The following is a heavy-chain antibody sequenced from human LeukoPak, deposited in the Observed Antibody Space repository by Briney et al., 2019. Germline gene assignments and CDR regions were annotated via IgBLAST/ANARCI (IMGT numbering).Heavy chain of an antibody. CDR2: IKPDGSEK. V-gene: IGHV3-7*01. CDR3: ARDRKGSGFPFDY. D-gene: IGHD6-19*01. Sequence: GGSLRLSCAASGFTFSDYWMTWVRQAPGKGLEWVANIKPDGSEKYYVDSVRGRFTISRDNAKNSLYLQMNSLRAEDTAVYYCARDRKGSGFPFDYWGQGTLVTVSS. J-gene: IGHJ4*02. CDR1: GFTFSDYW.